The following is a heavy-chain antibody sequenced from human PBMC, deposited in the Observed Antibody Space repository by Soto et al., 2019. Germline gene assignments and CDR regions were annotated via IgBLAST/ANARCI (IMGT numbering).Heavy chain of an antibody. CDR1: AGSFKSGSYS. CDR3: AKDFAYFDC. J-gene: IGHJ4*02. D-gene: IGHD2-15*01. V-gene: IGHV4-61*01. Sequence: PSQTLSFPCTVSAGSFKSGSYSWSWIRQPPGKGLEWIGYVYHTGRTSYNPSLKSRVSISIDTSKNQFSLNLDSVTAADTAVYFCAKDFAYFDCWGQGTLVTVSS. CDR2: VYHTGRT.